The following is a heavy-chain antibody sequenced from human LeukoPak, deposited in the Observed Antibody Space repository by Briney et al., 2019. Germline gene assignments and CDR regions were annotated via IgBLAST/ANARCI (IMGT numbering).Heavy chain of an antibody. CDR1: SASVTSHH. Sequence: SETLSLTCAVSSASVTSHHWAWIRQPAGKGLEWVGRVHFSGSTNYNPSLRSRVAISLDQSKNELSLTLRSVSAADTAVYYCARDDSSRDDSGGSHYWGRGVLVTVSS. V-gene: IGHV4-4*07. CDR3: ARDDSSRDDSGGSHY. CDR2: VHFSGST. D-gene: IGHD2-15*01. J-gene: IGHJ4*02.